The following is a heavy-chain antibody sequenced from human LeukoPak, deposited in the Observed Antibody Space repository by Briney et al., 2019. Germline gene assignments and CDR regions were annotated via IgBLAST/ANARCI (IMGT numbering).Heavy chain of an antibody. CDR3: AKDRVRSDILTGYYNVGY. CDR1: GFTFSSYG. V-gene: IGHV3-30*18. CDR2: ISYDGSNK. Sequence: PGRSLGLSCAASGFTFSSYGMHWVRQAPGKGLEWVAVISYDGSNKYYADSVKGRFTISRDNSKNTLYLQMNSLRAEDTAVYYCAKDRVRSDILTGYYNVGYWGQGTLVTVSS. D-gene: IGHD3-9*01. J-gene: IGHJ4*02.